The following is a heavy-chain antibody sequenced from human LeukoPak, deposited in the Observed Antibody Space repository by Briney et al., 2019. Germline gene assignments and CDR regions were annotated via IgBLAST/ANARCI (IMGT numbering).Heavy chain of an antibody. CDR1: GASISGGTYY. CDR2: IYYTGST. D-gene: IGHD1-26*01. CDR3: ARRGGSGRAFDY. Sequence: KASETLSLTCSVSGASISGGTYYWGWIRQPPGKGLKWIGSIYYTGSTYDNPSLKSRVTISVDTSKNQFSLKLSSVTAADTAVYYCARRGGSGRAFDYWGQGTLVTASS. J-gene: IGHJ4*02. V-gene: IGHV4-39*01.